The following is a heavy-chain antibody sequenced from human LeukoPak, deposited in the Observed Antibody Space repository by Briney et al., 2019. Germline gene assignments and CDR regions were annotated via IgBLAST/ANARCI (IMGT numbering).Heavy chain of an antibody. D-gene: IGHD2-2*01. CDR1: GYTFTGYY. J-gene: IGHJ4*02. V-gene: IGHV1-2*02. CDR3: ARVSDQLLFAFDC. CDR2: INPNSGGT. Sequence: ASVKVSCKASGYTFTGYYMHWVRQAPGQGLEWMGWINPNSGGTNYAQRFQGRVTMTRDTSISTAYMELSRLRSDDTAVYYCARVSDQLLFAFDCWGQGTLVTVSS.